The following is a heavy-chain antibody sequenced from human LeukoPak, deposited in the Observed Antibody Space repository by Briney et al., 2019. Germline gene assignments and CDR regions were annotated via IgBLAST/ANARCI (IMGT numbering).Heavy chain of an antibody. J-gene: IGHJ3*02. CDR1: GFGVSNNY. CDR3: ARDPGLNAFDI. V-gene: IGHV3-53*01. CDR2: IYSGAAT. Sequence: GGSLRLSCTASGFGVSNNYMSWVHQAPGKGLEWVAVIYSGAATFYADAVKGRFSLSRDNSQNALFLQMNSLKVEDSAVYYCARDPGLNAFDIWGQGTMVTVSS.